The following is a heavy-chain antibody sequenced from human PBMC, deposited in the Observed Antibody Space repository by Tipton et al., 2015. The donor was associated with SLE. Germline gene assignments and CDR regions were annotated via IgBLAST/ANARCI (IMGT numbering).Heavy chain of an antibody. J-gene: IGHJ3*02. Sequence: LRLSCTVSGGSISSGSYYWSWIRQPAGKGLEWIGRIYTSGSTNYNPSLKSRVTISVDTSKNQFSRKLSSVTAADTAVYYCAANHDAFDIGGQGTMVTVSS. CDR2: IYTSGST. CDR3: AANHDAFDI. V-gene: IGHV4-61*02. D-gene: IGHD4/OR15-4a*01. CDR1: GGSISSGSYY.